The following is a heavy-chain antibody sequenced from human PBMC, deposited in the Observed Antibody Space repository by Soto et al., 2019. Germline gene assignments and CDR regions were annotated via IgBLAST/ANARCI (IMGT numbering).Heavy chain of an antibody. D-gene: IGHD4-17*01. CDR1: DDSVSNYC. J-gene: IGHJ5*02. V-gene: IGHV4-4*07. Sequence: SETLWLTCTVSDDSVSNYCWNWIRQPAGKGLEWIGRIHSTRSPNYNPSLKSRVTMSVDTSKNQFSLKLNLTSVTAADTAVYYCARSPAYGDYANLDTWGQGTLVTVSS. CDR3: ARSPAYGDYANLDT. CDR2: IHSTRSP.